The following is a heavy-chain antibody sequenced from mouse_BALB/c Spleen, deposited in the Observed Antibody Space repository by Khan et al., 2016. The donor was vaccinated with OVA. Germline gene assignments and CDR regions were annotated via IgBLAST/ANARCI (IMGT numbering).Heavy chain of an antibody. V-gene: IGHV1S137*01. CDR2: VNTYYGDA. Sequence: VQLQESVAELVRPGVSAKISCKGSGYTFTDFTMHWVKQSHAKSLEWIGVVNTYYGDATYNQKFKGKATMTVDKSSTTAYMELARLTSEDSAIFCCARGGGGDRFAYWGQGTLVTVSA. J-gene: IGHJ3*01. CDR1: GYTFTDFT. CDR3: ARGGGGDRFAY.